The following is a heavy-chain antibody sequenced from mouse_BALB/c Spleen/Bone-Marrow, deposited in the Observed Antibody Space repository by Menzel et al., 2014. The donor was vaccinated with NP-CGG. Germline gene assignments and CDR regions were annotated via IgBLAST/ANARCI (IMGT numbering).Heavy chain of an antibody. Sequence: EVQLVESGGGLVQPGGSLKLSCAASGFDFXRYWMSWVRQAPGKGLEWIGEINPDSNTINYTPSLKDKLIISRDNAKNTLYLQMSKVRSEDTALYYCARLGYYGSFAYWGQGTLVTVSA. CDR2: INPDSNTI. D-gene: IGHD1-2*01. V-gene: IGHV4-1*02. J-gene: IGHJ3*01. CDR1: GFDFXRYW. CDR3: ARLGYYGSFAY.